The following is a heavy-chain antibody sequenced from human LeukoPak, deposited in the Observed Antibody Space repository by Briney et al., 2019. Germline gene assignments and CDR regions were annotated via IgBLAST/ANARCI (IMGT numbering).Heavy chain of an antibody. CDR1: GYTFTSYH. CDR3: VRVPPGTTIYAY. V-gene: IGHV1-8*01. J-gene: IGHJ4*02. CDR2: MNPNNSDI. D-gene: IGHD1-14*01. Sequence: PWASVKVSYKASGYTFTSYHINWVRQATGQGLEWVGWMNPNNSDIGYAQKFQGRVTMTRNTSIGTAYMELSSLRSEDTAIYYCVRVPPGTTIYAYWGQGTLVTVSS.